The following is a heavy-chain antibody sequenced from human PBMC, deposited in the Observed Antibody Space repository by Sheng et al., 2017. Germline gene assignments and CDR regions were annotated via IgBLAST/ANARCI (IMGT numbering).Heavy chain of an antibody. CDR3: AKGPYGDYVGVLSD. V-gene: IGHV3-30*18. CDR2: ISYDGSNK. CDR1: GFTFSSYG. D-gene: IGHD4-17*01. J-gene: IGHJ4*02. Sequence: QVQLVESGGGVVQPGRSLRLSCAASGFTFSSYGMHWVRQAPGKGLEWVAVISYDGSNKYYADSVKGRFTIPRDNSKNTLYLQMNSLRAEDTAVYYCAKGPYGDYVGVLSDWGQGTLVTV.